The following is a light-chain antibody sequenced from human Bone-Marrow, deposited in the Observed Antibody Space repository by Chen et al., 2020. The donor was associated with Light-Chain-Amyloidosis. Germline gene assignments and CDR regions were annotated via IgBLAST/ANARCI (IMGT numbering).Light chain of an antibody. CDR3: QSYQGSSQGV. J-gene: IGLJ3*02. CDR2: EDD. Sequence: NFMLTQPHSVSESPGKTVIISCTRSSGSIATNYVQWYQQRPGSSPNTVIYEDDQRPSGVPDRFSGSSDRSSNSASLTISGLKTEDEADYYCQSYQGSSQGVFGGGTKLTVL. CDR1: SGSIATNY. V-gene: IGLV6-57*01.